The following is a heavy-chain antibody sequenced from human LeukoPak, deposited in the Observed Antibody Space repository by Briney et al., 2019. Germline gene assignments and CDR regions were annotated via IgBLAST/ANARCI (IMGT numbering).Heavy chain of an antibody. D-gene: IGHD4-23*01. CDR2: ISSSSSDI. J-gene: IGHJ3*02. V-gene: IGHV3-21*01. CDR1: GFTLSSYA. CDR3: VTDYGGSSGAFDI. Sequence: GGSLRLSCTGSGFTLSSYAMNWVRRAPGQGLEWVSSISSSSSDIYHTDSVKGRFTISRDNAKNSLYLQMNSLRAEDTAVYYCVTDYGGSSGAFDIWGQGTMVTVSS.